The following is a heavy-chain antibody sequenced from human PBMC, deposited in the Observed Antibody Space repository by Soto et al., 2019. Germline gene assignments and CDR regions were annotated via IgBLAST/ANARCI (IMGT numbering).Heavy chain of an antibody. Sequence: QVQLQESGPGLVKPPQTLSLTCTVSGASIRSGGFYWSWIRQHPEKGLEWIGYFYYSGNAYYNPPLRSRLTISGGASKNQFSLNLSSVTAADTAVYFCARAMGAVNYFDYWGQGILVTVSS. D-gene: IGHD3-10*01. V-gene: IGHV4-31*03. CDR1: GASIRSGGFY. CDR2: FYYSGNA. J-gene: IGHJ4*02. CDR3: ARAMGAVNYFDY.